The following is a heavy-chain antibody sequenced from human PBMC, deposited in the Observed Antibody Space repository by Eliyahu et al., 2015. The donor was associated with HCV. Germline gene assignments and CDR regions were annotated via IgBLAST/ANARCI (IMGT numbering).Heavy chain of an antibody. CDR2: IHYSGST. J-gene: IGHJ5*02. V-gene: IGHV4-59*01. Sequence: QVQLQESGPGLXKPXETLXXTXXVPGGXIXTYYWSWIRQPPGKGLEWMGXIHYSGSTNYNPSLKSRVTISIDTSKNQFSLKLTSVTAADTAMYYCASGGGGIAVTGTGGWFDPWGQGTLVTVSS. CDR1: GGXIXTYY. D-gene: IGHD6-19*01. CDR3: ASGGGGIAVTGTGGWFDP.